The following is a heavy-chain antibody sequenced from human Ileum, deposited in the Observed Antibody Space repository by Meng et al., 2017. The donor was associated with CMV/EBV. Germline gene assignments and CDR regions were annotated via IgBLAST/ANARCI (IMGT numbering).Heavy chain of an antibody. CDR3: ARVAIFGVVIRGGMDV. CDR2: INPNSGGT. J-gene: IGHJ6*01. Sequence: ASVKVSCKASGYTFTGYYMHWVRQAPGQGLEWMGWINPNSGGTNYAQKFQGRVTMTRDTSISTAYMELSRLRSDDTAVYYCARVAIFGVVIRGGMDVWGQGNTVTVCS. CDR1: GYTFTGYY. V-gene: IGHV1-2*02. D-gene: IGHD3-3*01.